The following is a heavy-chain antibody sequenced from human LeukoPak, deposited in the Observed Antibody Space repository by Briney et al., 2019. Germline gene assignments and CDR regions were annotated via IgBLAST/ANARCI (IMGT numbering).Heavy chain of an antibody. CDR2: IYSGGST. D-gene: IGHD6-6*01. CDR1: GFTVSSNY. J-gene: IGHJ6*02. V-gene: IGHV3-53*01. CDR3: AKDGPEAARLYYYYGMDV. Sequence: GGSLRLSCAVSGFTVSSNYMSWVRQAPGKGLEWVSVIYSGGSTDYADSVKGRFTISRDNSKNTLYLQMNSLRAEDTAVYYCAKDGPEAARLYYYYGMDVWGQGTTVTVSS.